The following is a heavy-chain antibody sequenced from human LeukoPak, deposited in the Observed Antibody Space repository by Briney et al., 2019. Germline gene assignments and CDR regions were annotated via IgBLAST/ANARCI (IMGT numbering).Heavy chain of an antibody. CDR1: GYTFIDYY. V-gene: IGHV1-2*02. CDR2: INPNSGGT. CDR3: AKSPLSSSGSVDY. Sequence: ASVKVSCKASGYTFIDYYIQWVRQAPGQGLDWMGWINPNSGGTKYTQKFQGRVTMTRDTSINTAYMELNSLRSDDTAVYYCAKSPLSSSGSVDYWGQGTLVTVSS. D-gene: IGHD3-10*01. J-gene: IGHJ4*02.